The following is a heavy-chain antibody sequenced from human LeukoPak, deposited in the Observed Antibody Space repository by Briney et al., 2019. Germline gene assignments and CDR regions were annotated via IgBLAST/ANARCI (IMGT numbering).Heavy chain of an antibody. V-gene: IGHV3-30*18. J-gene: IGHJ4*02. D-gene: IGHD3-10*01. CDR3: AKDQDRITMVRGKCDY. CDR2: ISYDGSNK. Sequence: PGRSLRLSCAASGFTFSSYGMHWVRQAPGKGLEWVAVISYDGSNKYYADSVKGRFTISRDNSKNTLYLQMNSLRAEDTAVYYCAKDQDRITMVRGKCDYWGQGTLVTVSS. CDR1: GFTFSSYG.